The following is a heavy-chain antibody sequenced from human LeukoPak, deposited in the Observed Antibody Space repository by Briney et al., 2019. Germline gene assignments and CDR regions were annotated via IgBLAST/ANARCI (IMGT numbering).Heavy chain of an antibody. CDR1: GYTFTSYG. D-gene: IGHD6-13*01. Sequence: GASVKVSCKASGYTFTSYGISWVRQAPGQGLEWMGWISAYNGNTNYAQKLQGRVTMTTDTSTSTAYMELRSLRSDDTAVYYCAILQPLYAIAAAGTAGGMDVWGQGTTVTVSS. CDR3: AILQPLYAIAAAGTAGGMDV. J-gene: IGHJ6*02. V-gene: IGHV1-18*01. CDR2: ISAYNGNT.